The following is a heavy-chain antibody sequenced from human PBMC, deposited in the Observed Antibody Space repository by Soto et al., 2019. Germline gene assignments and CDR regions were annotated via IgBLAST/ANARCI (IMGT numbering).Heavy chain of an antibody. CDR3: ARRGATIFGVVPYYFDY. CDR1: GYSFTSYW. V-gene: IGHV5-51*01. CDR2: IYPGDSDT. D-gene: IGHD3-3*01. Sequence: GESLKISCKGSGYSFTSYWIGWVRQMPGKGLEWMGIIYPGDSDTRYSPSFQGQVTISADKSISTAYLQWSSLKASDTAMYYCARRGATIFGVVPYYFDYWGQGTLVTVSS. J-gene: IGHJ4*02.